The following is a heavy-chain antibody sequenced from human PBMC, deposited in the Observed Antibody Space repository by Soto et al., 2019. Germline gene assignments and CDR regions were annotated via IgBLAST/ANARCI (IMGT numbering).Heavy chain of an antibody. CDR1: GFTFNTHG. J-gene: IGHJ4*02. Sequence: VELVESGGGVVQPGGSLRLSCAASGFTFNTHGMHWVRQAPGKRLEWVAVIWYDGSQRYYADFVRGRFTISRDNSQNTLYLQMTSLRAEDTAVYYCARIDDYGDYVTDYWGQGALVTVSS. V-gene: IGHV3-33*01. CDR3: ARIDDYGDYVTDY. D-gene: IGHD4-17*01. CDR2: IWYDGSQR.